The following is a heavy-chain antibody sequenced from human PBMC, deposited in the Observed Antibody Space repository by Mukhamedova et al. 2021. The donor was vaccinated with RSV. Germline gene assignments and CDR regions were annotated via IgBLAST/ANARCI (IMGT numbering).Heavy chain of an antibody. J-gene: IGHJ3*02. V-gene: IGHV3-9*01. CDR3: ASSPPLPYSSSWYANAFDI. Sequence: DSVKGRFTISRDNAKNSLYLQMNSLRAEDTALYYCASSPPLPYSSSWYANAFDIWGQGTMVTV. D-gene: IGHD6-13*01.